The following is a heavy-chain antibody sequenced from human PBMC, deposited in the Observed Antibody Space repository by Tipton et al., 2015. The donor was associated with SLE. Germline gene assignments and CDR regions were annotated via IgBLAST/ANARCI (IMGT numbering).Heavy chain of an antibody. V-gene: IGHV3-53*01. CDR2: IYSGGST. J-gene: IGHJ4*02. CDR3: ARDSIAAAGSFDY. Sequence: GSLRLSCAASGFTVSSNYMSWVRQAPGKGLEWVSVIYSGGSTYYADSVKGRFTISRDNSKNTLYLQMNSLRAEDTAVYYCARDSIAAAGSFDYWGQGTLVTVSS. CDR1: GFTVSSNY. D-gene: IGHD6-13*01.